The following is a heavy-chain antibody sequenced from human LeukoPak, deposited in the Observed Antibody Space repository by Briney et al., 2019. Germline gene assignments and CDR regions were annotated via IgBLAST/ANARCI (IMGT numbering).Heavy chain of an antibody. CDR1: GGSISSGDYY. Sequence: PSETLSLTCTVSGGSISSGDYYWPWIRQHPGKGLEWVGYIYYSGGTYYNPSIKSRVTISVDTSKNQFSLKLSSVTAADTAVYYCARSFSPDFWRGYFAYWGQGTLVTVSS. J-gene: IGHJ4*02. CDR3: ARSFSPDFWRGYFAY. D-gene: IGHD3-3*01. CDR2: IYYSGGT. V-gene: IGHV4-31*03.